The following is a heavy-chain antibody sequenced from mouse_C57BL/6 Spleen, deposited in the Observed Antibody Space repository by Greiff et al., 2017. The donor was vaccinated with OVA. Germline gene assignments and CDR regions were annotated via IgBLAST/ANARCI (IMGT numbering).Heavy chain of an antibody. CDR3: AHNYYGSENWYFDV. D-gene: IGHD1-1*01. CDR2: IYPGDGDT. V-gene: IGHV1-82*01. Sequence: VQVVESGPELVKPGASVKISCKASGYAFSSSWMNWVKQRPGKGLEWIGRIYPGDGDTNYNGKFKGKATLTADKSSSTAYMQLSSLTSEDSAVYFCAHNYYGSENWYFDVWGTGTTVTVSS. J-gene: IGHJ1*03. CDR1: GYAFSSSW.